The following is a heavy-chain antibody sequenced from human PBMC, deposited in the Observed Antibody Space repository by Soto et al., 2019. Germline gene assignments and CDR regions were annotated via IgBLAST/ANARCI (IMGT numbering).Heavy chain of an antibody. V-gene: IGHV1-18*01. CDR1: GYTFTSYG. Sequence: ASVKVSCKASGYTFTSYGISWVRQAPGQGLEWMGWISAYNGNTNYAQKLQGRVTMTTDTSTSTAYMELRSLRSDDTALYFCARGGRASPEKTTEFDYWGQGTLVTVSS. J-gene: IGHJ4*02. D-gene: IGHD1-1*01. CDR2: ISAYNGNT. CDR3: ARGGRASPEKTTEFDY.